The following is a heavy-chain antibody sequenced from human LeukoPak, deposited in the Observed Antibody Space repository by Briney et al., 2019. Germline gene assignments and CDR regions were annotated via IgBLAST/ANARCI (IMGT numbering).Heavy chain of an antibody. CDR2: INSDGSST. D-gene: IGHD6-13*01. J-gene: IGHJ4*02. CDR3: ARVYMSGTSFDS. V-gene: IGHV3-74*01. CDR1: GFTFSSYW. Sequence: PGGSLRLSCAASGFTFSSYWMHWVRQAPGKGLVWVSRINSDGSSTTYADSVKGRFTISRDNAKNTLYLQMNSLRAEDTALYYCARVYMSGTSFDSWGQGTLVTVSS.